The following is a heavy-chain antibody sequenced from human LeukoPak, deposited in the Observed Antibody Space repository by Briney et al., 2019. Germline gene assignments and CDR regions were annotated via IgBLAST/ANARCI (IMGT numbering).Heavy chain of an antibody. V-gene: IGHV3-30*18. J-gene: IGHJ4*02. CDR1: GFTSSSYG. CDR2: ISYDGSNK. CDR3: AKAPTQGDWLDY. D-gene: IGHD3-9*01. Sequence: GGSLRLSCAASGFTSSSYGMHWVRQAPGKGLEWVAVISYDGSNKYYADSVKGRFTISRDNSKNTLYLQMNSLRAEDTAVYYCAKAPTQGDWLDYWGQGTLVTVSS.